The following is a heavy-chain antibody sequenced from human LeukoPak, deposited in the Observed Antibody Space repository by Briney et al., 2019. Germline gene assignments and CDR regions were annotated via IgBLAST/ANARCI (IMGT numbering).Heavy chain of an antibody. Sequence: ASVKVSCKASGGTFSSYAISWVRQAPGQGLEWMGGIIPIFGTANYAQKFQGRVTITADESTSTAYTELSSLRSEDTAVYYCAREGDYYGSGSYYPNWFDPWGQGTLVTVSS. CDR2: IIPIFGTA. J-gene: IGHJ5*02. CDR1: GGTFSSYA. D-gene: IGHD3-10*01. V-gene: IGHV1-69*13. CDR3: AREGDYYGSGSYYPNWFDP.